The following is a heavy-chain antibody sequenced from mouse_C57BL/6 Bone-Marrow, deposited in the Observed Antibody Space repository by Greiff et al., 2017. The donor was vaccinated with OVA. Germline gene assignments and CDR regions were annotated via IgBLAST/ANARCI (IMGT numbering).Heavy chain of an antibody. J-gene: IGHJ1*03. Sequence: EVKVEESGPGLVKPSQSLSLTCSATGYSITSCYYWNWIRQFPGNQLEWMCYISYDGSNNYNPSLKNRISITRDTSKNQFFLKLNSVTTEDTATYYCARGPYYGNYTSWYFDVWGTGTTVTVSS. D-gene: IGHD2-10*01. CDR2: ISYDGSN. V-gene: IGHV3-6*01. CDR3: ARGPYYGNYTSWYFDV. CDR1: GYSITSCYY.